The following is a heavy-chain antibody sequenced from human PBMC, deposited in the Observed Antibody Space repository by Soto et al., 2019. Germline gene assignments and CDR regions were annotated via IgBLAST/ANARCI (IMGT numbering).Heavy chain of an antibody. Sequence: SETRSLTCTVSGGSISSGDYYWIWIRQPPGKGLEWIGYIYYSGSTYYNPSLKSRVTISVDTSKNQFSLKLSSVTAADTAVYYCARDNILGILYGGMDVWGQGTTVTVSS. CDR2: IYYSGST. CDR3: ARDNILGILYGGMDV. J-gene: IGHJ6*02. V-gene: IGHV4-30-4*01. CDR1: GGSISSGDYY. D-gene: IGHD3-3*01.